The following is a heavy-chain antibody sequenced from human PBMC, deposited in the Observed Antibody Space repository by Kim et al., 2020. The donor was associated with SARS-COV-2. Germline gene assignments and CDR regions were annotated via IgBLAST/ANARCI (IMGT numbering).Heavy chain of an antibody. V-gene: IGHV4-59*01. D-gene: IGHD4-17*01. CDR1: GGFINNYY. CDR3: ARGVRYGSYIDP. Sequence: SETLSLTCTVSGGFINNYYWTWIRQPPGKGLEWIGYTYHSGSTNYNPSLGSRVTISVDTSKNHLSLKMTSVTAGDTAMYYCARGVRYGSYIDPWGQGTLVIVSS. CDR2: TYHSGST. J-gene: IGHJ5*02.